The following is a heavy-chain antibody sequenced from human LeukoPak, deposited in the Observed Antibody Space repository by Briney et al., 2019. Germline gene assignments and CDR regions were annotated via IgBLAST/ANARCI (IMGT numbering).Heavy chain of an antibody. CDR3: ARNYGGPFDY. CDR2: INHSGST. Sequence: SETLSLTCAVYGGSFSGYYWSWIRQPPGKGLEWIGEINHSGSTNYNPSLKSRVTISVDTSKNQFSLKLSSVTAADTAVYYCARNYGGPFDYWGQGTLVTVSS. J-gene: IGHJ4*02. CDR1: GGSFSGYY. D-gene: IGHD4-23*01. V-gene: IGHV4-34*01.